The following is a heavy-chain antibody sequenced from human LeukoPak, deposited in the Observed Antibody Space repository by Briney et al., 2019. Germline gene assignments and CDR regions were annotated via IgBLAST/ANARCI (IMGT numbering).Heavy chain of an antibody. CDR2: ISSSDAST. V-gene: IGHV3-23*01. J-gene: IGHJ4*02. CDR3: ARDGLPFDY. Sequence: PGRSLRLSCAASGFTFNNNAMSWVRHPPGKGLEWVSTISSSDASTYYADSVKGRFTISRDNSKNTLYLQMNSLRAEDTAVYYCARDGLPFDYWGQGTLVTVSS. CDR1: GFTFNNNA.